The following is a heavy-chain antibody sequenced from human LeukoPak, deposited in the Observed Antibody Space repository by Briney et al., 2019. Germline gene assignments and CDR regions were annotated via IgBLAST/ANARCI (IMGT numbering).Heavy chain of an antibody. D-gene: IGHD6-19*01. CDR2: MNPNSGGT. V-gene: IGHV1-2*02. Sequence: ASVKVSFKASGYTFTDYYIHWLRQAPGQGLEWMGWMNPNSGGTKYAQTFQGRVTLTRDTSISTAYLELSSLTSDDTAVYFCARQGSNSSGWYPVDDWGQGTLVTVSS. CDR3: ARQGSNSSGWYPVDD. CDR1: GYTFTDYY. J-gene: IGHJ4*02.